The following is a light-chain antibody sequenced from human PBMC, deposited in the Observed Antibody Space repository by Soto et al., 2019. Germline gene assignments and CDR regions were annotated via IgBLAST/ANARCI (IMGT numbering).Light chain of an antibody. J-gene: IGKJ4*01. V-gene: IGKV3D-15*01. CDR2: DIF. CDR3: QQYNSWPLT. CDR1: QGVTTN. Sequence: EIVMTQSPATLSVSPGEIATLSCSAGQGVTTNFAWYQQKSGQSPRLLIYDIFTRATGVPTRISGSGSGTEFTLTISSLQSEDFAVYYCQQYNSWPLTFGGGTKVDIK.